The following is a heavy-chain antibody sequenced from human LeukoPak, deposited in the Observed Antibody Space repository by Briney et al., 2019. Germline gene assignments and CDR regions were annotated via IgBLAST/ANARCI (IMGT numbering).Heavy chain of an antibody. J-gene: IGHJ4*02. V-gene: IGHV1-2*02. CDR3: ARDGSIAALVYFDY. D-gene: IGHD6-6*01. Sequence: GASVKVSCKASGYTFTGYYMHRVRQAPGQGLEWMGWINPNSGGTNYAQKFQGRVTMTRDTSISTAYMELSRLRSDDTAVYYCARDGSIAALVYFDYWGQGTLVTVSS. CDR2: INPNSGGT. CDR1: GYTFTGYY.